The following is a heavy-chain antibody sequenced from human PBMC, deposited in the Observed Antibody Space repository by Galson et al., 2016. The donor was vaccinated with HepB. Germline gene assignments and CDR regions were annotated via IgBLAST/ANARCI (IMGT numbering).Heavy chain of an antibody. J-gene: IGHJ4*02. CDR3: ARNDTSGRGGGFFDS. D-gene: IGHD3-22*01. Sequence: SETLSLTCDVYGGSPSSYYWSWIRQPPGKGLEWLGSIYYSGSTSYNPSLKSRVTISVDTSKNYFSLQLASVSAADTAVYYCARNDTSGRGGGFFDSWVQGTLVTVSS. CDR1: GGSPSSYY. V-gene: IGHV4-39*02. CDR2: IYYSGST.